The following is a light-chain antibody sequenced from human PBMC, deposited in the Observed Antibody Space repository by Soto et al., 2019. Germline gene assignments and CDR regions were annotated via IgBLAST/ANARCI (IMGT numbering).Light chain of an antibody. V-gene: IGLV1-47*01. J-gene: IGLJ2*01. CDR3: AAWDDSLSVLVV. CDR2: RNN. CDR1: SSNIGSNY. Sequence: QSVLTQPPSASGTPGQRVTISCSGSSSNIGSNYVYWYQQLPGTAPKLLIYRNNQRPSGVPDRFSGSKSGTSASLAISGLRSEYEADYYCAAWDDSLSVLVVFGGGTKLTVL.